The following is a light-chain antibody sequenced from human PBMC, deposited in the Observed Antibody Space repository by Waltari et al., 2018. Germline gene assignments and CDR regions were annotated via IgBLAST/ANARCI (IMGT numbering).Light chain of an antibody. CDR3: QSYDSSLSGWV. CDR1: SSNIGAGFD. CDR2: GNS. J-gene: IGLJ2*01. V-gene: IGLV1-40*01. Sequence: QSVLTQPPSVSGAPGQRVTISCTGSSSNIGAGFDVHWYQQLPATAPKLLIYGNSNRPSGVPDRFSGYKSGASASLAFTGLQAEDEAVYYCQSYDSSLSGWVFGGGTKLTVL.